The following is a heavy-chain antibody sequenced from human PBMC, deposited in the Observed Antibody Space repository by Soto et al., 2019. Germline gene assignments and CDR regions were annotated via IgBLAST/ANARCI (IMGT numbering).Heavy chain of an antibody. J-gene: IGHJ5*02. Sequence: GGSLRLSCTASGFTFGDYAMSWFRQAPGKGLEWVGFIRSKAYGGTTEYAASVKGRFTISRDDSKSIAYLQMNSLKTEDTAVYYCTRDLFFDGYSYGSDWFDPWGQGTLVTVSS. D-gene: IGHD5-18*01. CDR1: GFTFGDYA. CDR2: IRSKAYGGTT. V-gene: IGHV3-49*03. CDR3: TRDLFFDGYSYGSDWFDP.